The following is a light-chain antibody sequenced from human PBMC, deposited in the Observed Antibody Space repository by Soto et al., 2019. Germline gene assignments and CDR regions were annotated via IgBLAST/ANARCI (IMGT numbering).Light chain of an antibody. CDR2: AAY. CDR1: QGISSW. CDR3: QQYNSYPIT. Sequence: DIQMTQSPSSLSASVGDRVTITCRASQGISSWLAWYQQKPEKAHKSLIYAAYSLQSGVQSRFSGSGSGTDFTLTIRSLQPEDFATYYCQQYNSYPITFGQGTRLEIK. J-gene: IGKJ5*01. V-gene: IGKV1D-16*01.